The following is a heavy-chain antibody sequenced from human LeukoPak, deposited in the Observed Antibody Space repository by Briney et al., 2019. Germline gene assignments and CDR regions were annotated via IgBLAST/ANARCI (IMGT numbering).Heavy chain of an antibody. Sequence: ASVKVSCKASGYTFTGYYMHWVRQAPGQGLEWMGWINPNSGGTNYAQKFQGRVTMTRDTSISTAHMELSRLRSDDTAVYYCARDLDCSGGSCYWASPPTEFDPWGQGTLVTVSS. J-gene: IGHJ5*02. V-gene: IGHV1-2*02. CDR3: ARDLDCSGGSCYWASPPTEFDP. D-gene: IGHD2-15*01. CDR1: GYTFTGYY. CDR2: INPNSGGT.